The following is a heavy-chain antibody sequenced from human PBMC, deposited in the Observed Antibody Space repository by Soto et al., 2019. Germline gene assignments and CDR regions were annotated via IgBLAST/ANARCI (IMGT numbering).Heavy chain of an antibody. CDR2: INPNSGGT. Sequence: ASVKVSCKASGYTFTGYYMHWVRQAPGQGLEWMGWINPNSGGTNYAQKFQGRVTMTTDTSTSTAYMELRSLRSDDTAVYYCAGEYSTYVGVSWFDPWGQGTLVTVSS. CDR3: AGEYSTYVGVSWFDP. D-gene: IGHD6-13*01. J-gene: IGHJ5*02. CDR1: GYTFTGYY. V-gene: IGHV1-2*02.